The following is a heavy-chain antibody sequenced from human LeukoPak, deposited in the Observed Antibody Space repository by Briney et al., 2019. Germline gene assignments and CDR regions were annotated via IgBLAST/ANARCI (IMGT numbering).Heavy chain of an antibody. V-gene: IGHV3-48*02. CDR1: GFTFSSYS. Sequence: GGSLRLSCAASGFTFSSYSMNWVRQAPGKGLEWVSYISSSSSTIYYADSVKGRFTISRDNAKNSLYLQMNSLRDEDTAVYYCARVGYYYDSSGYYYWDYWGQGTRVTVSS. CDR2: ISSSSSTI. J-gene: IGHJ4*02. D-gene: IGHD3-22*01. CDR3: ARVGYYYDSSGYYYWDY.